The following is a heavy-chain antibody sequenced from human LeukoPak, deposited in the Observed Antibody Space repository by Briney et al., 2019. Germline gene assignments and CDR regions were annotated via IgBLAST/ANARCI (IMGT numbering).Heavy chain of an antibody. CDR2: IYYSGST. CDR1: GASISGYY. CDR3: ARASSNWYHDY. D-gene: IGHD6-13*01. Sequence: PSETLSLTCTVSGASISGYYWSWIRQPPGKGLEWIGYIYYSGSTDYDPSLKSRVTTSVDTSNNQFSLKLSSVTAADTAVYYCARASSNWYHDYWGQGTLVTVSS. J-gene: IGHJ4*02. V-gene: IGHV4-59*01.